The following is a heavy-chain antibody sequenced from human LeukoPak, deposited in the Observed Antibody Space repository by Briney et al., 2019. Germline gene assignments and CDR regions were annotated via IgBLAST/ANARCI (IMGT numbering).Heavy chain of an antibody. J-gene: IGHJ4*02. CDR1: GFTFSSYS. Sequence: GGSLRLSCAASGFTFSSYSMNWVRQAPGKRLEWVSYISSSSATIYYADSVKGRFTISRDNVKKSLYLQMNSLRDEDTAVYYSVREEYNYGICDYWGQGTLVAVSS. D-gene: IGHD5-18*01. CDR3: VREEYNYGICDY. CDR2: ISSSSATI. V-gene: IGHV3-48*02.